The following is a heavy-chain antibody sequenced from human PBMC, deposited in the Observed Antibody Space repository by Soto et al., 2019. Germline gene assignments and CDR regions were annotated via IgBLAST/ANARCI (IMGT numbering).Heavy chain of an antibody. J-gene: IGHJ5*02. CDR3: ARYYYDSSGYNNWFDP. CDR2: MNPNSGNT. V-gene: IGHV1-8*01. Sequence: QVQLVQSGAEVKKPGASVKVSCKASGYTFTSYDINWVRQATGQGLEWMAWMNPNSGNTGYAQKFQGRVTMTRNTSISTAYMELSSLRSEDTAVYYCARYYYDSSGYNNWFDPWGQGTLVTVSS. CDR1: GYTFTSYD. D-gene: IGHD3-22*01.